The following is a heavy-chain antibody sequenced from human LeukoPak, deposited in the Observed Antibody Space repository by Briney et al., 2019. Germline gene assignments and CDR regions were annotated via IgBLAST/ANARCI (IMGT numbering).Heavy chain of an antibody. CDR2: INPNSGGT. V-gene: IGHV1-2*02. Sequence: ASVKVSCKASGYTFIGYYMHWVRQAPGQGLEWMGWINPNSGGTNYAQKFQGRVTMTRDTSISTAYMELSRLRSDDTAVYYCARDSRYCSSTSCYEVDYGMDVWGQGTTVTVSS. D-gene: IGHD2-2*01. CDR1: GYTFIGYY. J-gene: IGHJ6*02. CDR3: ARDSRYCSSTSCYEVDYGMDV.